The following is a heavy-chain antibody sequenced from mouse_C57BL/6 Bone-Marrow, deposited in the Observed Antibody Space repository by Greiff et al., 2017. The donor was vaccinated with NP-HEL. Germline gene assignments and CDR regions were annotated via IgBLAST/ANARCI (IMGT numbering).Heavy chain of an antibody. CDR3: ARITTVVYWYFDV. CDR2: INPNNGGT. Sequence: EVKLMESGPELVKPGASVKISCKASGYTFTDYYMNWVKQSHGKSLEWIGDINPNNGGTSYNQKFKGKATLTVDKSSSTAYMELRSLTSEDSAVYYCARITTVVYWYFDVWGTGTTVTVSS. J-gene: IGHJ1*03. V-gene: IGHV1-26*01. CDR1: GYTFTDYY. D-gene: IGHD1-1*01.